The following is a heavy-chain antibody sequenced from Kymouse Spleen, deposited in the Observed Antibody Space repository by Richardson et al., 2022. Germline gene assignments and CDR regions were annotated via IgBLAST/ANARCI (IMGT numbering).Heavy chain of an antibody. D-gene: IGHD3-10*01. V-gene: IGHV4-39*01. CDR1: GGSISSSSYY. CDR2: IYYSGST. J-gene: IGHJ4*02. CDR3: AREGFGELSFFDY. Sequence: QLQLQESGPGLVKPSETLSLTCTVSGGSISSSSYYWGWIRQPPGKGLEWIGSIYYSGSTYYNPSLKSRVTISVDTSKNQFSLKLSSVTAADTAVYYCAREGFGELSFFDYWGQGTLVTVSS.